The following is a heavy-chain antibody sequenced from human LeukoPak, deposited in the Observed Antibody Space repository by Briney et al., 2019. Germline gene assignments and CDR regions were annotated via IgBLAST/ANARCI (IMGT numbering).Heavy chain of an antibody. D-gene: IGHD5-18*01. J-gene: IGHJ3*02. Sequence: PGRSLRLSCAASGFTFSSYGMHWVRQAPGKGLEWVAVIWYDGSNKYYADSVKGRFTISRDNSKNTLYLQMNSLRAEDTAVYYCAREVDTAMGIDAFDIWGQGTMVTVSS. V-gene: IGHV3-33*01. CDR3: AREVDTAMGIDAFDI. CDR1: GFTFSSYG. CDR2: IWYDGSNK.